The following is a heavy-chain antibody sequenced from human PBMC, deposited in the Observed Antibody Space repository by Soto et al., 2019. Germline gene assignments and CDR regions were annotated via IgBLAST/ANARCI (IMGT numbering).Heavy chain of an antibody. CDR2: INPIGGST. CDR3: ARGHTAADH. CDR1: GYTFTTYY. D-gene: IGHD2-2*01. Sequence: QVHLVQSGAEVKRPGASVKISCRTSGYTFTTYYIHWVRQAPGQGLEWMGIINPIGGSTTHPQKFQGRVTMTRDTPTSTVYLDLGSLSSEDTAVYYCARGHTAADHWGQGTLVTVSS. J-gene: IGHJ4*02. V-gene: IGHV1-46*01.